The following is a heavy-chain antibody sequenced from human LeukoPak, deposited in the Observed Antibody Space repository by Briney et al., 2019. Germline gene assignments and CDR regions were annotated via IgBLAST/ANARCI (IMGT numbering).Heavy chain of an antibody. J-gene: IGHJ5*02. Sequence: ASVKVSCKASGYTFTGYYMHWVRQAPGQGLEWMGWINPNSGGTNYAQKFQGRVTMTRDTSISTAYMELSRLRSDDTAVYYCARDLFASSVWFDPWGQGTLVTVSS. D-gene: IGHD3-22*01. CDR2: INPNSGGT. V-gene: IGHV1-2*02. CDR1: GYTFTGYY. CDR3: ARDLFASSVWFDP.